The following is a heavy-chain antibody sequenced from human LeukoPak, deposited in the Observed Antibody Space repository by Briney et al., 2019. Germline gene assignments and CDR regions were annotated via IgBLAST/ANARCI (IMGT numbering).Heavy chain of an antibody. D-gene: IGHD6-19*01. CDR1: GFTVSSNY. CDR3: ARGRKQWLVRPDGMDV. CDR2: IYSGGST. Sequence: PGGSLRLSCAASGFTVSSNYMSWVRQAPGKGLEWVSVIYSGGSTYYADSVKGRFTISRDNAKNSLYLQMNSLRAEDTAVYYCARGRKQWLVRPDGMDVWGQGTTVTVSS. V-gene: IGHV3-53*01. J-gene: IGHJ6*02.